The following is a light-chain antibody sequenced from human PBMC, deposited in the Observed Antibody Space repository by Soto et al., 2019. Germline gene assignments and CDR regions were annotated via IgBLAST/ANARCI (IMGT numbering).Light chain of an antibody. CDR1: ISDVVGYHY. CDR2: KVS. V-gene: IGLV2-14*03. J-gene: IGLJ1*01. CDR3: SSFTSTHTYV. Sequence: QSALTQPASVSWSPGHSMTISFTGSISDVVGYHYVSWYQQHTGKAHKLIIYKVSHRPSGVSDRFYGSKSGKTASLTISGLQGEDEATYYCSSFTSTHTYVFGTGTKVPVL.